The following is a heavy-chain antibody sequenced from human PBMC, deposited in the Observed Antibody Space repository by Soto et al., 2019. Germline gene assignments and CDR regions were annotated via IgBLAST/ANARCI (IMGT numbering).Heavy chain of an antibody. CDR2: MNPNSGNT. D-gene: IGHD6-19*01. CDR3: ARSYSSGSTSDI. J-gene: IGHJ3*02. CDR1: GYAITSYD. Sequence: GASVKVSWKASGYAITSYDINWVRQATGQGLEWMGWMNPNSGNTGYAQKFQGRVTMTRNTSISTAYMELSSLRSEDTAVYYCARSYSSGSTSDIWGQGTMVTVSS. V-gene: IGHV1-8*01.